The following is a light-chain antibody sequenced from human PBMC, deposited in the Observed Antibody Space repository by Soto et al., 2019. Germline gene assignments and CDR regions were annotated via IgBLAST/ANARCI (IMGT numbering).Light chain of an antibody. CDR1: ISNIGTNY. Sequence: QSVLTQPPSVSGTPGQRVTISCSGGISNIGTNYVHWFQQLPGTAPKVLSNRDNQRPSGVPDRFSCSKSGTSASLAISGLRSEDEAEYYCAAWDDTVRSYVFGTGTKVTVL. CDR3: AAWDDTVRSYV. V-gene: IGLV1-47*01. J-gene: IGLJ1*01. CDR2: RDN.